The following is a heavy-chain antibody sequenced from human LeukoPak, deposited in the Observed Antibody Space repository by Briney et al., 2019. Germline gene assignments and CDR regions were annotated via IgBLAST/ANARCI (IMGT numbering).Heavy chain of an antibody. J-gene: IGHJ5*02. V-gene: IGHV3-21*01. CDR3: ARDKVLVAHTNHPFVGWFDP. CDR2: ISNTGTYT. CDR1: GFTFSSYI. D-gene: IGHD2-15*01. Sequence: GGSLRLSCAASGFTFSSYIMNGVRQAPGKGLEWVSSISNTGTYTDYADSVKGRFTISRDNAKSSLYLQMNTLRAEDTALYFCARDKVLVAHTNHPFVGWFDPWGQGTLVTVSS.